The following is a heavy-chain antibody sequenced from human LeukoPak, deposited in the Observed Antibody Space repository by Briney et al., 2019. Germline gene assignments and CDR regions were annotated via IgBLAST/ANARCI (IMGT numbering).Heavy chain of an antibody. D-gene: IGHD5-12*01. CDR2: MNPNSGNT. Sequence: GASVKVSCKASGYTFTGYYMHWVRQAPGQGLEWRGWMNPNSGNTGYVQKFQGRVTMTTDTSTSTAYMELRRLRSDDTAVYYCARTSHYVDIAATIPYGIYYFDYWGQGTLVTVSS. V-gene: IGHV1-2*02. J-gene: IGHJ4*02. CDR3: ARTSHYVDIAATIPYGIYYFDY. CDR1: GYTFTGYY.